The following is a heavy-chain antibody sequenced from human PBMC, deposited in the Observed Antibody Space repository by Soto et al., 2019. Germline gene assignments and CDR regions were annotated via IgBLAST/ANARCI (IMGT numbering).Heavy chain of an antibody. Sequence: QLQLQESGSGLVKPSETLSLTCIVSNGSISSRSSYWGWIRQTPGKGLEWIGTIYYIGNTYYNPSLKSRVTISIYTTKPKFALKMTSETAADPAGYFCGGQDYRPKGYYFENWRQGALVTVSS. CDR2: IYYIGNT. CDR3: GGQDYRPKGYYFEN. V-gene: IGHV4-39*01. J-gene: IGHJ4*02. D-gene: IGHD4-17*01. CDR1: NGSISSRSSY.